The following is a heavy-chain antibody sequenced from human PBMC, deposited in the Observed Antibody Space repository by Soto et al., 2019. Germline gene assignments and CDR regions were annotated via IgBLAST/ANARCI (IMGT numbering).Heavy chain of an antibody. CDR3: ARDCSSTRCYDGMDV. D-gene: IGHD2-2*01. CDR2: IIPIFGTA. V-gene: IGHV1-69*01. J-gene: IGHJ6*02. Sequence: QVQLVQSGAEVKKPGSSVKVSCKASGGTFSSYAISWVRQAPGQGLEWMGGIIPIFGTANYAQKFQGRVKITADESARTAYTEASSLRSEDTAVYYCARDCSSTRCYDGMDVWGQGTKVTVSS. CDR1: GGTFSSYA.